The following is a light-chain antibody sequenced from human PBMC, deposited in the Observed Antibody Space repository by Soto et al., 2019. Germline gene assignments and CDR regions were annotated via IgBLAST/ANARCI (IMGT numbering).Light chain of an antibody. J-gene: IGLJ2*01. V-gene: IGLV2-11*01. Sequence: QSVLTQPRSVSGSPGQSVTISCTGTSSDVGGYNYVSWYQQHPGKAPKLMIYDVSKRPSGVPDRFSGSKSGNTASLTISGLQAEDEADYYCRSYAGTGTGIFGGGTKLTVL. CDR3: RSYAGTGTGI. CDR2: DVS. CDR1: SSDVGGYNY.